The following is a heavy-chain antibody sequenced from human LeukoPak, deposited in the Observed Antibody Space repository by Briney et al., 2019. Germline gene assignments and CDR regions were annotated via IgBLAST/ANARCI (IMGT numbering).Heavy chain of an antibody. D-gene: IGHD5-24*01. V-gene: IGHV3-30*04. CDR3: ARNQMGFDP. J-gene: IGHJ5*02. CDR1: GFTLSSYA. CDR2: ISYDGSNT. Sequence: AGGSLRLSCAASGFTLSSYAMHWVRQAPGKGLEWVAVISYDGSNTFYADSVKGRFTISRDNSKNTLYLQMNSLRAEDTAVYYCARNQMGFDPWGQGTLVTVSS.